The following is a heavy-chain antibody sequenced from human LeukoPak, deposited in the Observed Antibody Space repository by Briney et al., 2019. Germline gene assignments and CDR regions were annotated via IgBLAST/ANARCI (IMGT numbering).Heavy chain of an antibody. D-gene: IGHD3-22*01. CDR3: ARGDFYDSSGNIDY. CDR1: GFTFSSYG. CDR2: IRYDGSNK. J-gene: IGHJ4*02. V-gene: IGHV3-30*02. Sequence: GGSLRLSCAASGFTFSSYGMHWVRQAPGKGLEWVAFIRYDGSNKYYADSVKGRFTVSRDNSKNTLYLQISSLKAEDTAVYFCARGDFYDSSGNIDYWGQGTLVTVSS.